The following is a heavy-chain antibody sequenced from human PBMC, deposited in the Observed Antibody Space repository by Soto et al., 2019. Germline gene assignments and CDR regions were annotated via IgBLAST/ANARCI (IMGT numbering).Heavy chain of an antibody. Sequence: SETLSLTCTVSGGSISSGGYYWSWIRRHPGKGLEWIGYIYYSGSTYYNPSLKSRVTISVDTSKNQFSLKLSSVTAADTAVYYCARIDTVTTHYFDYWGQGTLVTVSS. J-gene: IGHJ4*02. V-gene: IGHV4-31*03. CDR2: IYYSGST. CDR3: ARIDTVTTHYFDY. D-gene: IGHD4-17*01. CDR1: GGSISSGGYY.